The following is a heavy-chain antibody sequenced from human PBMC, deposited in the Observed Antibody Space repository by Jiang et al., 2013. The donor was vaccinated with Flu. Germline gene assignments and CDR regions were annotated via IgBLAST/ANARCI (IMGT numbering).Heavy chain of an antibody. CDR1: GFTFSRYG. V-gene: IGHV3-30*18. CDR3: AKDPKLSTTDSDSPITLDNWFDP. D-gene: IGHD1-26*01. Sequence: VQLLESGGGVVQPGRSLRLSCVASGFTFSRYGIHWVRQAPGKGLEWVAVVSYDGRNQFYADSVKGRFAVSKDISKNTVYLQMSSLRAEDTAVYYCAKDPKLSTTDSDSPITLDNWFDPVGPGNPGHRLL. CDR2: VSYDGRNQ. J-gene: IGHJ5*02.